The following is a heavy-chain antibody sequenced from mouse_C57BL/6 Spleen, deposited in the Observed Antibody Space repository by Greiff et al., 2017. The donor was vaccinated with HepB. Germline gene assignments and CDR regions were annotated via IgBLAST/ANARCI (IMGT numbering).Heavy chain of an antibody. CDR3: ARWDDGYPYYYAMDY. D-gene: IGHD2-3*01. CDR2: INPSSGYT. V-gene: IGHV1-4*01. Sequence: VQVVESGAELARPGASVKMSCKASGYTFTSYTMHWVKQRPGQGLEWIGYINPSSGYTKYNQKFKDKATLTADKSSSTAYMQLSSLTSEDSAVYYCARWDDGYPYYYAMDYWGQGTSVTVSS. CDR1: GYTFTSYT. J-gene: IGHJ4*01.